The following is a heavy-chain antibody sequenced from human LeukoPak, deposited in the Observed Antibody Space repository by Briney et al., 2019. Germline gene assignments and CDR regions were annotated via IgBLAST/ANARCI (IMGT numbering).Heavy chain of an antibody. CDR1: GGSISSGGYY. CDR3: ARRLRYFDWLSSGDAFDI. V-gene: IGHV4-30-4*08. CDR2: IYYSGST. D-gene: IGHD3-9*01. Sequence: PSETLSLTCTVSGGSISSGGYYWSWIRQPPGKGLEWIGYIYYSGSTYYNPSLKSRVTISVDTSKNQFSLKLSSVTAADTAVYYCARRLRYFDWLSSGDAFDIWGQGTMVTVSS. J-gene: IGHJ3*02.